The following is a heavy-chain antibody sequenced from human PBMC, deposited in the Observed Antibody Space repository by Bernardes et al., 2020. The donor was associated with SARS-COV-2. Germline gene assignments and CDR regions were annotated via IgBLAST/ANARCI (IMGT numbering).Heavy chain of an antibody. Sequence: ETLSLTCTVSGGSISNSYWSWIRQPPGKGLEWIGYVYHIGTTTYNPSLKSRVTISRDTSNSQFSLNLRSVTAADTALYYCARDPGLFFTGSFYSWGQGILVTVSS. J-gene: IGHJ4*02. CDR1: GGSISNSY. CDR3: ARDPGLFFTGSFYS. V-gene: IGHV4-59*01. CDR2: VYHIGTT.